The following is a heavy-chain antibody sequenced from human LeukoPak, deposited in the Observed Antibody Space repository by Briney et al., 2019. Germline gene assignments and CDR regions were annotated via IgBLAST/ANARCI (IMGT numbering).Heavy chain of an antibody. D-gene: IGHD3-3*01. CDR2: ISGSGGST. Sequence: GGSLRLSCAASGFTFSSYAMSWVRQAPGKGLESVSAISGSGGSTYYADSVKGRFTISRDNSKNTLYLQMNSLRAEDTAVYYCAKDNDFWSGYHFDYWGQGTLVTVSS. CDR3: AKDNDFWSGYHFDY. V-gene: IGHV3-23*01. CDR1: GFTFSSYA. J-gene: IGHJ4*02.